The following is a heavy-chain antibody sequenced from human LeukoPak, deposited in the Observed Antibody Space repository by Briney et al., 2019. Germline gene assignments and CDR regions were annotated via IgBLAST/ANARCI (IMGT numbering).Heavy chain of an antibody. CDR2: IHRDGNNI. J-gene: IGHJ2*01. CDR1: GFTFSSYS. CDR3: AKDTRDKYCSSTSCRYWYFDL. D-gene: IGHD2-2*01. Sequence: PGGSLRLSCAASGFTFSSYSMNWVRQAPGKGLEWVSRIHRDGNNINYADFVQGRFTVSRDNAKNSLYLQMNSLRAEDTALYYCAKDTRDKYCSSTSCRYWYFDLWGRGTLVTVSS. V-gene: IGHV3-74*01.